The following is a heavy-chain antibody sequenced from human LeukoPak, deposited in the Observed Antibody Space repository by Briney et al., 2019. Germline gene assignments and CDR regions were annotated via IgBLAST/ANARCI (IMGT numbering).Heavy chain of an antibody. Sequence: SETLSLTCTVSGGSISSSSYYWGWIRQPPGKGLEWIGSIYYSGSTYYNPSLKSRVTISVDRSKNQFSLKLSSVTAADTAVYYCASQGELLRYFDYWGQGTLVTVSS. D-gene: IGHD1-7*01. CDR2: IYYSGST. CDR1: GGSISSSSYY. V-gene: IGHV4-39*07. J-gene: IGHJ4*02. CDR3: ASQGELLRYFDY.